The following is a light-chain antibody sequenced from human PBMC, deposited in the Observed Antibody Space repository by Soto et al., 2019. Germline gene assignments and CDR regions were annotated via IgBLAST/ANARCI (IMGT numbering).Light chain of an antibody. Sequence: QSALTQPASVSGSPGQSITISCTGSRSDVGAYNFVSWYQHHPGRATKLILYEVTTRPSGVSSRFSGSQSGNTASLTISGLQADDEDTYYGSSYTSTNTPYVFGTVTKLTVL. CDR1: RSDVGAYNF. CDR3: SSYTSTNTPYV. J-gene: IGLJ1*01. CDR2: EVT. V-gene: IGLV2-14*01.